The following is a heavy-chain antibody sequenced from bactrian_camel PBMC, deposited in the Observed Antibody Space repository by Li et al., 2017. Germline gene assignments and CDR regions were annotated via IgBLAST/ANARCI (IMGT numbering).Heavy chain of an antibody. CDR1: GFTYSANC. CDR2: VNTDGTT. J-gene: IGHJ4*01. Sequence: HVQLVESGGGSVQAGGSLRPSCTASGFTYSANCIGWFRQAPGLKREGIATVNTDGTTTYVDSLKGRFTIGKDNANTLYLQMDNLKPEDTAMYYCAADPVGAGCFRLWVGAAARAKWGQGTQVTVS. V-gene: IGHV3S53*01. CDR3: AADPVGAGCFRLWVGAAARAK. D-gene: IGHD6*01.